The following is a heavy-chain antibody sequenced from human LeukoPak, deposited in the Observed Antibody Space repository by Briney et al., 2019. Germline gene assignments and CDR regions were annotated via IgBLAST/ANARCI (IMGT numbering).Heavy chain of an antibody. CDR3: ARGSSSSGVVDY. D-gene: IGHD6-6*01. CDR1: GFTFSSHA. Sequence: PGGSLRLSCAASGFTFSSHAMSWVRQAPGKGLEWVSAISGSGGTTYHADSVKGRFTISRDNSKNTVYLQMNSLRAEDMAVYYCARGSSSSGVVDYWGQGTLVTVSS. J-gene: IGHJ4*02. V-gene: IGHV3-23*01. CDR2: ISGSGGTT.